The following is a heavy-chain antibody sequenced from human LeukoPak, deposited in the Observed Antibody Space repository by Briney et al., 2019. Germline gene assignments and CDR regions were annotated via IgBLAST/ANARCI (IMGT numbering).Heavy chain of an antibody. CDR2: VIPILGKT. J-gene: IGHJ6*04. V-gene: IGHV1-69*01. D-gene: IGHD3-16*01. Sequence: SVKVSCKASGGSFGSYAFTWVRQAPGQGLEWMGGVIPILGKTNYAQKFQGRVTITADESTSTVFMEVSSLRFEDTAMYYCARVIWGSRHFYHAMDVWGKGTTVTVSS. CDR1: GGSFGSYA. CDR3: ARVIWGSRHFYHAMDV.